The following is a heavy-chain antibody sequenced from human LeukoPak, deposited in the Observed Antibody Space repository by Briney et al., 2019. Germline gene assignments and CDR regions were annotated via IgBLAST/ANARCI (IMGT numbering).Heavy chain of an antibody. J-gene: IGHJ4*02. CDR3: ARVSSTGRYDY. CDR1: GGSISSYY. CDR2: IYSSGST. D-gene: IGHD6-19*01. V-gene: IGHV4-4*07. Sequence: SETLSLTCTVSGGSISSYYWSWIRQPAGKGLEWIGRIYSSGSTNYNPSPKSRVTMSVDTSKNQFSLKLSSVTAADTAVYYCARVSSTGRYDYWGQGTLVTVSS.